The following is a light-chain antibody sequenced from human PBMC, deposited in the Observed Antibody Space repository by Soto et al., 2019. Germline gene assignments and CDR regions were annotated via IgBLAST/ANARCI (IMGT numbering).Light chain of an antibody. J-gene: IGLJ2*01. CDR3: CSHISDSVV. CDR1: SSDIGGYNS. CDR2: DVS. V-gene: IGLV2-14*03. Sequence: QSALPQPASVSGSPGQSITISCTGTSSDIGGYNSVSWYQQHPGKAPKLMIYDVSRRPSGVSNRFSASKSGNTASLTISGLQAEDEADYYCCSHISDSVVFGGGTKLTVL.